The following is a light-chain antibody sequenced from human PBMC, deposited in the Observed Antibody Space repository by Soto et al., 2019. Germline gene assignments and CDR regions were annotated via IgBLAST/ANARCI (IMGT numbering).Light chain of an antibody. J-gene: IGKJ4*01. CDR1: QSVSSSY. CDR3: QQYGSSP. Sequence: EIVLTQCRGTLPLSALERDKLSFRASQSVSSSYLAWYQQKPGQAPRLLVYGASSRATGIPDRFSGSGSGTDFTLTISRLEPEDFAVYYCQQYGSSPFGGGTKVDI. V-gene: IGKV3-20*01. CDR2: GAS.